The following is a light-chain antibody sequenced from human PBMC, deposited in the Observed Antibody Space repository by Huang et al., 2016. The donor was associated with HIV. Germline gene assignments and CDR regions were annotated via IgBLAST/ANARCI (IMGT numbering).Light chain of an antibody. Sequence: EILLTQSPGTLSLSPGERATLSCRASQSVGRTSLAWYQQQPGQAPTLLIYDASRRPSGIPDRFSGSGSGTDFTLSISRLEPEDFAVYYCQQYGSSPTTFGQGIKVEI. CDR1: QSVGRTS. CDR3: QQYGSSPTT. V-gene: IGKV3-20*01. CDR2: DAS. J-gene: IGKJ1*01.